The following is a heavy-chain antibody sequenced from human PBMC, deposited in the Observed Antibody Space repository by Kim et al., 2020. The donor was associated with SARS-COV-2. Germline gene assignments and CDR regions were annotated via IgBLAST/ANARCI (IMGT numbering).Heavy chain of an antibody. D-gene: IGHD6-19*01. CDR3: TIADSSDWYGFDY. CDR1: GFTFSNAW. J-gene: IGHJ4*02. CDR2: IKSKTDGGTT. Sequence: GGSLRLSCAASGFTFSNAWMSWVRQVPGKGLEWVGRIKSKTDGGTTDYAAPVKGRISISRDDSKNTLYLQMNSLKTEDTGVYYCTIADSSDWYGFDYWGQGTLVTVSS. V-gene: IGHV3-15*01.